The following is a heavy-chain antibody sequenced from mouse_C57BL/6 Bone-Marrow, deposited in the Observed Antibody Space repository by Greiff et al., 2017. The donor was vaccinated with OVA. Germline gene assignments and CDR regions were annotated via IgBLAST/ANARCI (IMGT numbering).Heavy chain of an antibody. J-gene: IGHJ2*01. V-gene: IGHV2-2*01. D-gene: IGHD1-1*01. Sequence: VQLVESGPGLVQPSQSLSITCTVSGFSLTSYGVHWVRQSPGKGLEWLGVIWSGGSTDYNAAFISRLSISKDNSKSQVFFKMNSLQADDTAIYYCARTLYYYGSSPFDYWGQGTTLTVSS. CDR3: ARTLYYYGSSPFDY. CDR1: GFSLTSYG. CDR2: IWSGGST.